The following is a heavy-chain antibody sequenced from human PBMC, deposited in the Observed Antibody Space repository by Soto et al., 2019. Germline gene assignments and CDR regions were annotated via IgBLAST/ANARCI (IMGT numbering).Heavy chain of an antibody. J-gene: IGHJ4*02. D-gene: IGHD6-25*01. V-gene: IGHV1-8*01. CDR3: ASSSGWRYFDY. CDR2: LNSDNGNT. Sequence: QVQLVQSGAEVKRPGASVKVSCKASGYTFASYGIHWVRQATGQGLEWLGGLNSDNGNTVYAQKFQGRIAMTRDTSTGTAYMDLSSLTSEDTACCYCASSSGWRYFDYWGQGVLVTVSP. CDR1: GYTFASYG.